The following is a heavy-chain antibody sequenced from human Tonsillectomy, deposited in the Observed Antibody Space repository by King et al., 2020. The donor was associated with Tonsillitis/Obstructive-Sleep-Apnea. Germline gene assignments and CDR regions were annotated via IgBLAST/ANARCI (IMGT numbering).Heavy chain of an antibody. V-gene: IGHV3-7*04. CDR2: INQDGTEK. D-gene: IGHD3-16*01. CDR3: ARAVGGSRAFDI. J-gene: IGHJ3*02. CDR1: GFTFSNDW. Sequence: VQLVESGGGLVQPGGSLRLSCAASGFTFSNDWVSWVRQAPGKGLEWVANINQDGTEKSFVDAVKGRFTISRDNAKNSLYLQMNSLRAEDTAVYYCARAVGGSRAFDIWGQGTMVTVSS.